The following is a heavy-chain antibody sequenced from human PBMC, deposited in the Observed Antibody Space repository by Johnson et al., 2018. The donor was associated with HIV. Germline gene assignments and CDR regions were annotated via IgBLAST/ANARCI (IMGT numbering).Heavy chain of an antibody. Sequence: QVQLVESGGGLVKPGGSLRVSCAASGFTFSSYWMHWVRQAPGKGLEWVAVIWYDGTNKYYADSEKGRFAISRDNSKNTLYRRTNSLRVEDTAVYYCARDREYGFAGGWALDIWGQGTTVTVSS. CDR3: ARDREYGFAGGWALDI. J-gene: IGHJ3*02. D-gene: IGHD3-10*01. CDR1: GFTFSSYW. CDR2: IWYDGTNK. V-gene: IGHV3-33*08.